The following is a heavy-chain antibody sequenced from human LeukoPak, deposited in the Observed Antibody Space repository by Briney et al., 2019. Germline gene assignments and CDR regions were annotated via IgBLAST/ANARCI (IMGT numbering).Heavy chain of an antibody. J-gene: IGHJ6*03. Sequence: GGSLRLSCAASGFTFSSYSMNWVRQAPGKGLEWVSSISSSSSYIYYADSVKGRFTISRDNAKNSLYLQMNSLRAEDTAVYYCARDNEVGGSQPRYYYYDMDVWGKGTTVTVSS. CDR2: ISSSSSYI. V-gene: IGHV3-21*01. CDR1: GFTFSSYS. D-gene: IGHD1-26*01. CDR3: ARDNEVGGSQPRYYYYDMDV.